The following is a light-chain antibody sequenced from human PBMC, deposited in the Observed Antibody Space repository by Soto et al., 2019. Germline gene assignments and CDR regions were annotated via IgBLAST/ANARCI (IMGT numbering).Light chain of an antibody. CDR3: QQYNNWPLT. J-gene: IGKJ5*01. V-gene: IGKV3-15*01. Sequence: EIVMTQSPATLSVSPGERVTLSCRASQSVSTNLGWYQHKPGQAPRLLIYGTSTRATGIPARFSGSGSGTEFTLTISGLQSEDFAVYYCQQYNNWPLTFGQGTRLEI. CDR1: QSVSTN. CDR2: GTS.